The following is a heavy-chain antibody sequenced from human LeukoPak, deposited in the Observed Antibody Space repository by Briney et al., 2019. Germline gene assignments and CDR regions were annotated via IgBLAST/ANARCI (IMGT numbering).Heavy chain of an antibody. CDR3: AKAYSSSQGDWFDR. D-gene: IGHD6-13*01. V-gene: IGHV3-30*18. CDR1: GFTFSSYG. J-gene: IGHJ5*02. CDR2: ISYDGSNK. Sequence: GGSLRLSCAASGFTFSSYGMHWVRQAPGKGLEWVAVISYDGSNKYYADSVKGRFTISRDNSKNTLYLQMNSLRAEDTAVYYCAKAYSSSQGDWFDRWGQGTLVTVSS.